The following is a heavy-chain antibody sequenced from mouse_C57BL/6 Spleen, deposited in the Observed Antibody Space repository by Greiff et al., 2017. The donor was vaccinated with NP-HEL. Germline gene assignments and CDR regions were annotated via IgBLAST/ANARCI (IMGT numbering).Heavy chain of an antibody. CDR1: GYTFTSYG. Sequence: QVHVKQSGAELARPGASVKLSCKASGYTFTSYGISWVKQRTGQGLEWIGEIYPRSGNTYYNEKFKGKATLTADKSSSTAYMELRSLTSEDSAVYFCAREGGLTTVVATNFDVWGTGTTVTVSS. CDR3: AREGGLTTVVATNFDV. D-gene: IGHD1-1*01. J-gene: IGHJ1*03. CDR2: IYPRSGNT. V-gene: IGHV1-81*01.